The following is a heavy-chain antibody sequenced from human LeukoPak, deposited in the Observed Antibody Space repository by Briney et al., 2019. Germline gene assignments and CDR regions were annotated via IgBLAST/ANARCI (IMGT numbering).Heavy chain of an antibody. V-gene: IGHV3-7*03. CDR1: GFSFSSYW. J-gene: IGHJ4*02. Sequence: GGSLRLSCAAPGFSFSSYWMSWVRQAPGKGLEWVANIKQDGSGKYYVDSVKGRFTISRDNAKNSLYLQMNSLRAEDTAVYYCAREGSGYDSKACDYWGQGTLVTVSS. CDR2: IKQDGSGK. CDR3: AREGSGYDSKACDY. D-gene: IGHD5-12*01.